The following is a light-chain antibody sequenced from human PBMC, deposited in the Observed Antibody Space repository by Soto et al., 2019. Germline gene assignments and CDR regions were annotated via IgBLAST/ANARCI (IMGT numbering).Light chain of an antibody. Sequence: SYELTQPPSVSVAPGKTARITCGGNNLGSKSVHWYQQKPGQAPVLVIYYDSDRPSGIPERFSGSNSGNTATLTISRVEAGDEADYYCQGWDSSSDHSYVFGTGTKLTVL. J-gene: IGLJ1*01. CDR1: NLGSKS. V-gene: IGLV3-21*04. CDR2: YDS. CDR3: QGWDSSSDHSYV.